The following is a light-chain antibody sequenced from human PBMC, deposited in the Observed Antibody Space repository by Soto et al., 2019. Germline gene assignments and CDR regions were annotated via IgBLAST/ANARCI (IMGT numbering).Light chain of an antibody. CDR2: GNS. Sequence: QSVLTQPPSVSGAPGQRVTISCTGSSSNIGAGYDVHWYQQLPGTAPKLLIYGNSNRPSGVPDRFSGSKSGTSASLAITGLQAEEEADYYCQSYDSSLSAYVVFGGGTQLTVL. CDR3: QSYDSSLSAYVV. V-gene: IGLV1-40*01. J-gene: IGLJ2*01. CDR1: SSNIGAGYD.